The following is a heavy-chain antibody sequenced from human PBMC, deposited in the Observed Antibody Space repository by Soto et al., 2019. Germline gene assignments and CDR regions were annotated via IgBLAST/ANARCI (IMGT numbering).Heavy chain of an antibody. Sequence: QMQLVQSGAEVKERGSSVKISCKTSGGTLNTYALTWVRQAPGQGLEWIGGIIPIFGIKNVAQRFQGRVTITADESLTTAYMEMTSLRSDDTAVYYCAKEAGDHWGQGTLVTVSS. J-gene: IGHJ4*02. V-gene: IGHV1-69*01. CDR2: IIPIFGIK. CDR1: GGTLNTYA. CDR3: AKEAGDH. D-gene: IGHD3-10*01.